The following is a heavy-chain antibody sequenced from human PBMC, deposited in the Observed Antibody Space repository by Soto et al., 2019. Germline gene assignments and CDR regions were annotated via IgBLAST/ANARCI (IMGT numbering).Heavy chain of an antibody. D-gene: IGHD1-1*01. Sequence: QVQLQESGPGLVKPSETLSLTCTVSGGSISSYYWGWIRQPPGKGLEWIGYIFYSGSTNYNPSLDDRVTISVDPSKTLCSLEVSSVIVADTAVYYCARHYPIGNNRNSFDYWGQGTLVTVSS. CDR3: ARHYPIGNNRNSFDY. CDR2: IFYSGST. V-gene: IGHV4-59*01. J-gene: IGHJ4*02. CDR1: GGSISSYY.